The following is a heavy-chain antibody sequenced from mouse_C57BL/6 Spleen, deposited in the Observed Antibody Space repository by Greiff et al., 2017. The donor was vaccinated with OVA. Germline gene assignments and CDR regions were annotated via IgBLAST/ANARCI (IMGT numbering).Heavy chain of an antibody. CDR2: INYDGSST. V-gene: IGHV5-16*01. D-gene: IGHD1-1*01. Sequence: EVHLVESEGGLVQPGSSMKLSCTASGFTFSDYYMAWVRQVPEKGLEWVANINYDGSSTYYLDSLKSRFIISRDNAKNILYLQMSSLKSEDTATYYCARASITTVVANYAMDYWGQGTSVTVSS. CDR3: ARASITTVVANYAMDY. CDR1: GFTFSDYY. J-gene: IGHJ4*01.